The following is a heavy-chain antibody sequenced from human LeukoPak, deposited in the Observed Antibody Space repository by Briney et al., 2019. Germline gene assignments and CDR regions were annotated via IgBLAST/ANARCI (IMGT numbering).Heavy chain of an antibody. CDR2: ISGSGEAGT. CDR3: VKDRGGSPFYGMDV. D-gene: IGHD1-26*01. Sequence: PGGSLRLSCAGSGFTFSSYAMSWVRQAPGKGLEWVSTISGSGEAGTYYADSVKGRFTVSRDNSRNTLSLPMNTLRAEDTAVYSCVKDRGGSPFYGMDVWGQATTVTVS. J-gene: IGHJ6*02. CDR1: GFTFSSYA. V-gene: IGHV3-23*01.